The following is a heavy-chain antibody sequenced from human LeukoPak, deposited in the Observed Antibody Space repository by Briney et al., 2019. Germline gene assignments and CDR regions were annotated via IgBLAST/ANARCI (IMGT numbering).Heavy chain of an antibody. D-gene: IGHD4-17*01. CDR2: IIPIFCTA. CDR3: ARNWGHDYGDYYVY. J-gene: IGHJ4*02. V-gene: IGHV1-69*05. Sequence: ASVKVSCKASGGTFSSYAISWVRQAPGQGLEGMGGIIPIFCTANYAQKFQGRVTITTHESTSTAYMELSSLRSEDTAVYYCARNWGHDYGDYYVYWGQGTLVTVSS. CDR1: GGTFSSYA.